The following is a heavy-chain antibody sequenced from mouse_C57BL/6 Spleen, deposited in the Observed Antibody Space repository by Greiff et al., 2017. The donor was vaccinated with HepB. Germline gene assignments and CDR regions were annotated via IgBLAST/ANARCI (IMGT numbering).Heavy chain of an antibody. CDR2: INPGSGGT. CDR3: ARDYYGGWYFDV. Sequence: QVQLQQSGAELVRPGTSVKVSCKASGYAFTNYLIEWVKQRPGQGLEWIGVINPGSGGTNYNEKFKGKATLTADKSSSTAYMQLSSLTSEDSAVYVCARDYYGGWYFDVWGTGTTVTVSS. V-gene: IGHV1-54*01. J-gene: IGHJ1*03. CDR1: GYAFTNYL. D-gene: IGHD1-1*01.